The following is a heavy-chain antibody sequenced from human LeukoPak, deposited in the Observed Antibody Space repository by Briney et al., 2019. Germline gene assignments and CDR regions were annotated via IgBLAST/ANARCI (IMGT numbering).Heavy chain of an antibody. CDR1: GFIFTNYF. CDR3: ATDRGWRTSGYYLYYFEY. D-gene: IGHD3-3*01. CDR2: IKHDGSGK. Sequence: GGSLRLSCAASGFIFTNYFMSWVRQAPGKGLEWVASIKHDGSGKYYVDSVRGRFTISRDNTMNSLYLQMSSLRAEDTAVYYCATDRGWRTSGYYLYYFEYWAQGTLVTYSS. J-gene: IGHJ4*02. V-gene: IGHV3-7*01.